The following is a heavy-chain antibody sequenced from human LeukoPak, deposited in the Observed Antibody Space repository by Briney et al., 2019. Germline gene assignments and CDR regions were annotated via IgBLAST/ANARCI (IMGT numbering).Heavy chain of an antibody. Sequence: SETLSLTCAVYGGSFSGYYWSWIRQPPGKGLEWIGYIYYSGSTYYNPSLKSRVTISVDTSKNQFSLKLSSVTAADTAVYYCASAPVQGVDMRYYYYGMDVWGQGTTVTVSS. CDR2: IYYSGST. CDR3: ASAPVQGVDMRYYYYGMDV. D-gene: IGHD2-15*01. J-gene: IGHJ6*02. CDR1: GGSFSGYY. V-gene: IGHV4-30-4*08.